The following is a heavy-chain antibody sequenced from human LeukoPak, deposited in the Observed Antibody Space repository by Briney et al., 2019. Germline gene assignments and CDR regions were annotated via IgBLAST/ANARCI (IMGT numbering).Heavy chain of an antibody. CDR3: AREGGDLGAFDV. CDR1: GITLSNYG. J-gene: IGHJ3*01. CDR2: ISDSGGST. Sequence: GGSLRLSCAVSGITLSNYGMSWVRQAPGKGLEWVAGISDSGGSTSYADSVKGRFTISRDNSKNTLYLQMNSLRSEDTAVYFCAREGGDLGAFDVWGQGTVVTVSS. V-gene: IGHV3-23*01. D-gene: IGHD3-10*01.